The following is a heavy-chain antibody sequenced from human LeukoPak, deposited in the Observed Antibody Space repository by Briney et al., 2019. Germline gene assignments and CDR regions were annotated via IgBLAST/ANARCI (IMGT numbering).Heavy chain of an antibody. CDR3: AKDARTTVTTFLSPFDY. J-gene: IGHJ4*02. CDR2: ISWNSGSI. V-gene: IGHV3-9*01. CDR1: GFTFDDYA. Sequence: PGGSLRLSCAASGFTFDDYAMHWVRQAPGQGLEWVSGISWNSGSIDYADSVKGRFTISRDNAKNSLYLQMNSLRAEDTALYYCAKDARTTVTTFLSPFDYWGQGTLVTVSS. D-gene: IGHD4-17*01.